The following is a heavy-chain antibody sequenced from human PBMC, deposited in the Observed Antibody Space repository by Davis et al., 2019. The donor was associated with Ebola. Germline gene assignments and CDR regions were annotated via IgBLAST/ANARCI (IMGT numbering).Heavy chain of an antibody. J-gene: IGHJ4*02. CDR1: GGTFSNYA. Sequence: SVKVSCKASGGTFSNYAITWVRQAPGQGLEWMGGIIPKFGTANYAQRFQGRVTLTRDTSTSTVYMELSSLRSDDTAVYYCSTVIANIDYWGQGTLVTVSS. D-gene: IGHD2/OR15-2a*01. CDR2: IIPKFGTA. V-gene: IGHV1-69*05. CDR3: STVIANIDY.